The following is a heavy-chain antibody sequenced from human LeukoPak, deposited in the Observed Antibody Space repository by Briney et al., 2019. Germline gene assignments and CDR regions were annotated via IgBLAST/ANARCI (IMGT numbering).Heavy chain of an antibody. CDR1: GGSISTYY. Sequence: SETLSLTCTVSGGSISTYYWSWIRQPPGKGLEWIGYIYSSGSTNYNPSLKSRVTISVDTSKNQFSLNLTSVTAADTAVYYCARHQSGYYNGMDVWGQGTTVTVSS. CDR2: IYSSGST. CDR3: ARHQSGYYNGMDV. D-gene: IGHD3-10*01. J-gene: IGHJ6*02. V-gene: IGHV4-59*08.